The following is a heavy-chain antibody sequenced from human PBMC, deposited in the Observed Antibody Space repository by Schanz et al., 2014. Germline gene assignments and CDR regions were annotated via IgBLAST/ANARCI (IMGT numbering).Heavy chain of an antibody. CDR2: LSGSGGST. CDR3: AKGMGYCSGGTCYDYYYYGLDV. V-gene: IGHV3-23*01. CDR1: GFTFSSYA. J-gene: IGHJ6*02. Sequence: EGQLLESGGGLIQPGGSLRLSCAASGFTFSSYAMSWVRQAPGKGLEWVSALSGSGGSTYYADSVKGRFTISRDNSKNTLYLQMNSLRAEDTAVYYCAKGMGYCSGGTCYDYYYYGLDVWGQGTTVTVSS. D-gene: IGHD2-15*01.